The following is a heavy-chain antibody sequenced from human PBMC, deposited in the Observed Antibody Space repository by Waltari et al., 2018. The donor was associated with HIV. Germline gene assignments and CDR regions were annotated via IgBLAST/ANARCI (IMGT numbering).Heavy chain of an antibody. J-gene: IGHJ4*02. D-gene: IGHD2-15*01. Sequence: QVQLVQSGAEVKKPGGSVTISCEASGYNFTSYGIHWVRQAPGQRLQWMAWVNPDNDNTKYSRIFQARVTVTRDRSANTAYRALSSLRSGDTGLYYCVRGPPCSGGACYSLFDYWGQGTLVIVSS. V-gene: IGHV1-3*01. CDR1: GYNFTSYG. CDR3: VRGPPCSGGACYSLFDY. CDR2: VNPDNDNT.